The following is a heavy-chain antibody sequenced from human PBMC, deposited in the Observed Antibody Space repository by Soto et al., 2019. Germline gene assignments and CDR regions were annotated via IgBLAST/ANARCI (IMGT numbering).Heavy chain of an antibody. D-gene: IGHD6-19*01. J-gene: IGHJ6*02. V-gene: IGHV3-30-3*01. Sequence: PGGSPRLSCAASGFTFSSYAMHWVRQAPGKGLEWVAVISYDGSNKYYADSVKGRFTISRDNSKNTLYLQMNSLRAEDTAVYYCAREPDSRDLGWYYGMDVWGQGTTVTVSS. CDR2: ISYDGSNK. CDR3: AREPDSRDLGWYYGMDV. CDR1: GFTFSSYA.